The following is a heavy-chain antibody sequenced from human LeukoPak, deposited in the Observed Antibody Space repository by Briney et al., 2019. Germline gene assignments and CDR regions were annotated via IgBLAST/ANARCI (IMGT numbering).Heavy chain of an antibody. V-gene: IGHV3-30-3*01. CDR2: ISYDGSNK. CDR3: ARVEMATTSFDY. CDR1: GFTFSSYA. Sequence: GGSLRLSCAASGFTFSSYAMHWVRQAPGKGLEGVAVISYDGSNKYYADSVKGRFTISRDNSKNTLYLQMNSLRAEDTVVYYCARVEMATTSFDYWGQGTLVTVSS. J-gene: IGHJ4*02. D-gene: IGHD5-24*01.